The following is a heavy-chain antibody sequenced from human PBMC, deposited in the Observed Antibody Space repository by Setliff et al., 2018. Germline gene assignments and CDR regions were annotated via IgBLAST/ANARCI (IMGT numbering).Heavy chain of an antibody. J-gene: IGHJ6*03. CDR2: ISPNSGNT. D-gene: IGHD1-26*01. V-gene: IGHV1-2*02. CDR3: ARDSTGSDLYEFQYTDV. CDR1: AYIFTNHY. Sequence: GASVKVSCKASAYIFTNHYIHWIRQAPGQGLEWMGWISPNSGNTMYAQKFQTRVTMTRDTSISTAYLDLTSLRSDDTAIYYCARDSTGSDLYEFQYTDVWGKGTPVTVSS.